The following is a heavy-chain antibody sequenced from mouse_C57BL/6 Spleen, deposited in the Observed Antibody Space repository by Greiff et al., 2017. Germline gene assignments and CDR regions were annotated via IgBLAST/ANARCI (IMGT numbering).Heavy chain of an antibody. V-gene: IGHV1-81*01. CDR2: IYPRSGNT. J-gene: IGHJ2*01. Sequence: QVQLQQSGAELARPGASVKLSCKASGYTFTSYGISWVKQRTGQGLEWIGEIYPRSGNTYYNEKFKGKATLTADKSSSTAYMELRSLTSEDSAVYFCARGTTVVAKGYFDYWGQGTTRTVSS. CDR1: GYTFTSYG. D-gene: IGHD1-1*01. CDR3: ARGTTVVAKGYFDY.